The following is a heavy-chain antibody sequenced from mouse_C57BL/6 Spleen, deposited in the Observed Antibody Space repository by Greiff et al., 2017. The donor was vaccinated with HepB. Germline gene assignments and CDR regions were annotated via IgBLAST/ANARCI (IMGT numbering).Heavy chain of an antibody. CDR2: INYDGSST. V-gene: IGHV5-16*01. CDR1: GFTFSDYY. J-gene: IGHJ2*01. Sequence: EVMLVESEGGLVQPGSSMKLSCTASGFTFSDYYMAWVRQVPEKGLEWVANINYDGSSTYYLDSLKSRFIISRDNAKNILYLQMSSLKSEDTATYYCARDQEYYFDYWGQGTTLTVSS. CDR3: ARDQEYYFDY. D-gene: IGHD3-2*02.